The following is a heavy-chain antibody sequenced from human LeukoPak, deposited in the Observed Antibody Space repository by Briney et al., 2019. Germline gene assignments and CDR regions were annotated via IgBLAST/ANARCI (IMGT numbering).Heavy chain of an antibody. CDR2: ISYDGSNK. D-gene: IGHD2-2*01. V-gene: IGHV3-30*18. Sequence: GRSLRLSCAASGFTFSSYAMHWVRQAPGKGLEWVAVISYDGSNKYYADSVKGRFTISRDNSKNTLYLQMNSLRAEDTAVYYCAKIGCCSSPSPGLWGQGTLVTVSS. J-gene: IGHJ4*02. CDR1: GFTFSSYA. CDR3: AKIGCCSSPSPGL.